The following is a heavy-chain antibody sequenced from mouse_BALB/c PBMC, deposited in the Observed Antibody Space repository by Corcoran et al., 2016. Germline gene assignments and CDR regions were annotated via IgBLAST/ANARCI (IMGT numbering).Heavy chain of an antibody. CDR3: ANWDWYFDV. J-gene: IGHJ1*01. Sequence: EVQLQQSGAELVKPGASVKLSCTASGFNIKDTYMHWVKQRPEQRLEWIGRIDPANGTTKYDPKFQGKATRKAATSSNTAYLQLSRLTSEDTAVDYCANWDWYFDVWGAGTTVTVSS. CDR1: GFNIKDTY. CDR2: IDPANGTT. D-gene: IGHD4-1*01. V-gene: IGHV14-3*02.